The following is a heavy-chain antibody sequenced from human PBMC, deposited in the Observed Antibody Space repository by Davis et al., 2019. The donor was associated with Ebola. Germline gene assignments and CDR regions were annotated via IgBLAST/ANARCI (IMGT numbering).Heavy chain of an antibody. CDR1: GYTFNLYG. J-gene: IGHJ3*02. CDR3: ARSFDI. CDR2: ISAYNGNT. Sequence: ASVKVSCKASGYTFNLYGISWVRQAPGQGLEWMGWISAYNGNTNYAETFQGRVTMTTDTSTNTAYMELRSLRSDDTAVYYCARSFDIWGQGTMVTVSS. V-gene: IGHV1-18*01.